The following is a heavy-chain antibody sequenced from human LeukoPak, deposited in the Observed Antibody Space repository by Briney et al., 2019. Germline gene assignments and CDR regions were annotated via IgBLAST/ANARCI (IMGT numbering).Heavy chain of an antibody. CDR3: ARLGYCSSASCGPLDY. D-gene: IGHD2-2*01. CDR2: IYYSGST. Sequence: SETLSLTCTVSGGSISSSGYYWGWIRQPPGMGLEWIGNIYYSGSTYYNPSLKSRVTISVDTSKNHFSLKLNSVTAADTALYYCARLGYCSSASCGPLDYWGQGTLVTVSS. V-gene: IGHV4-39*02. J-gene: IGHJ4*02. CDR1: GGSISSSGYY.